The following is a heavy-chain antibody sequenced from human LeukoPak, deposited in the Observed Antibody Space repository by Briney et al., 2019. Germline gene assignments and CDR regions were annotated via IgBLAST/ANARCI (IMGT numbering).Heavy chain of an antibody. CDR3: ANSHNWNDVFDY. J-gene: IGHJ4*02. CDR1: GYTFTGYY. Sequence: ASVKVSCQASGYTFTGYYMHWVRQAPGQGLEWVGWINPNSGGTNYGQKFQGRVTMTRDTSISTAYMELSRLRSDDTAVYYCANSHNWNDVFDYWGQGTLVTVSS. CDR2: INPNSGGT. V-gene: IGHV1-2*02. D-gene: IGHD1-1*01.